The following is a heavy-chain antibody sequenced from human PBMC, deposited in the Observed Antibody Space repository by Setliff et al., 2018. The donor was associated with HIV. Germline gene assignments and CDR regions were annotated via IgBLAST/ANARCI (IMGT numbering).Heavy chain of an antibody. CDR2: MDPNNSHT. CDR3: ARGFSVYSSSDPLLNWFDP. D-gene: IGHD6-6*01. J-gene: IGHJ5*02. CDR1: GYIFTSYD. Sequence: ASVKVSCKASGYIFTSYDVNWVRQAHGQGLGWMGWMDPNNSHTTYAQNFQGRVTITRDTSVGTAYMELSSLRSEDTAVYYCARGFSVYSSSDPLLNWFDPWGQGTLVTVSS. V-gene: IGHV1-8*03.